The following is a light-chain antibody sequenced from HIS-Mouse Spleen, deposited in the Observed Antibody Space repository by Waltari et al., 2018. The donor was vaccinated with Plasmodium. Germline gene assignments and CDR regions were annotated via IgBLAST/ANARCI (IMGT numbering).Light chain of an antibody. CDR3: SSSTSSTTRNVV. CDR2: DVS. CDR1: SSDVGGYNY. V-gene: IGLV2-14*03. Sequence: QSALTQPASVSGSPGQSITISCTGTSSDVGGYNYVSWYKQHPGKAPKLMIYDVSNRPSGVSNRFSGSKSGNTASLTFSGLQAEDVPAYPCSSSTSSTTRNVVFGGGTKLPVL. J-gene: IGLJ2*01.